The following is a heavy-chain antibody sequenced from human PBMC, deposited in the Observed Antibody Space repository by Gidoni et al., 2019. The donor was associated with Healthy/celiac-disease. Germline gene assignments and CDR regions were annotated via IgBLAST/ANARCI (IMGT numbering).Heavy chain of an antibody. CDR1: GFTFSSYA. Sequence: QVQLVESGGGVVQPGRSLRLSCAASGFTFSSYAMDWVRQAPVKGLEWVAVISYEGSNKYYADSVKGRFTISRDNSKNTLYLQMNSLRAEDTAVYYCASPEGELLKAELDYWGQGTLVTVSS. CDR3: ASPEGELLKAELDY. V-gene: IGHV3-30-3*01. J-gene: IGHJ4*02. CDR2: ISYEGSNK. D-gene: IGHD1-26*01.